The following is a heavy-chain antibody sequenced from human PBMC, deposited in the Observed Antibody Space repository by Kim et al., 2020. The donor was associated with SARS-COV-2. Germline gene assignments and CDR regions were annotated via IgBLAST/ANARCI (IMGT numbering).Heavy chain of an antibody. CDR2: ISAYNGNT. CDR3: ARGRSAQQLPIGGDY. CDR1: GYTFTSYG. V-gene: IGHV1-18*01. D-gene: IGHD6-13*01. Sequence: ASVKVSCKASGYTFTSYGISWVRQAPGQGLEWMGWISAYNGNTNYAQKLQGRVTMTTDTSTSTAYMELRSLRSDDTAVYYCARGRSAQQLPIGGDYWGQGTLVTVSS. J-gene: IGHJ4*02.